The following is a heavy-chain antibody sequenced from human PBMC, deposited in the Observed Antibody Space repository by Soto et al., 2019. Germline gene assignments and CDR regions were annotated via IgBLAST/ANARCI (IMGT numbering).Heavy chain of an antibody. CDR2: ISWNSGRI. J-gene: IGHJ6*02. CDR1: GFSFDEYA. Sequence: EVPLVESGGGLVQPGRSLRLSCAASGFSFDEYAMHWVRQVPGKGLEWVSGISWNSGRIDYADSVKGRFTISRDNAKTSLYLEMNSLRAEDTALYYCAKGVLDTIIFGMDVWGQGTMVTVSS. D-gene: IGHD3-9*01. CDR3: AKGVLDTIIFGMDV. V-gene: IGHV3-9*01.